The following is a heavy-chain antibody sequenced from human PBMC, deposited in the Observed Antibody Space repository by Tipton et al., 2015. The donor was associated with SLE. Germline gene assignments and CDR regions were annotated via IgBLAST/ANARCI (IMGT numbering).Heavy chain of an antibody. J-gene: IGHJ4*02. Sequence: LRLSCAVYGGSFSDYSWDWIRQPPGKGLEWIGEIDHSGSTNYNPSLKSRVTISIDTSKNQFSLKLSSVTAADTAVYYCMGASDDYGDSSDYWGQGTLVTVSS. CDR2: IDHSGST. CDR3: MGASDDYGDSSDY. D-gene: IGHD4-17*01. V-gene: IGHV4-34*01. CDR1: GGSFSDYS.